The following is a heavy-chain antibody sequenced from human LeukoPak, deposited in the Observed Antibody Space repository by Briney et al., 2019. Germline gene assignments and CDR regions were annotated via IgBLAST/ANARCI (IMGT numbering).Heavy chain of an antibody. J-gene: IGHJ4*02. CDR3: ARRLLEPYYFDY. V-gene: IGHV3-11*01. CDR1: GFTFSDYY. CDR2: ISSSGSTI. D-gene: IGHD3-3*01. Sequence: GGSLRLSCAASGFTFSDYYMSWIRQAPGKGLGWVSYISSSGSTIYYADSVKGRFTISRDNAKNSLYLQMNSLRAEDTAVYYCARRLLEPYYFDYWGQGTLVTVSS.